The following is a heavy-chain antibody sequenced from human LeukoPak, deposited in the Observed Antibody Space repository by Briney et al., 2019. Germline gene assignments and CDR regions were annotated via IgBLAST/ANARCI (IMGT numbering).Heavy chain of an antibody. Sequence: ASVTVSCTVSGYTLTELSMHWVRQAPGKGLEWMGGFDPEDGETIYAQKFQGRVTMTEDTSTDTAYMELSSLRSEDTAVYYCATGELLDYGMDVWGQGTTVTVSS. V-gene: IGHV1-24*01. CDR1: GYTLTELS. J-gene: IGHJ6*02. CDR2: FDPEDGET. D-gene: IGHD1-7*01. CDR3: ATGELLDYGMDV.